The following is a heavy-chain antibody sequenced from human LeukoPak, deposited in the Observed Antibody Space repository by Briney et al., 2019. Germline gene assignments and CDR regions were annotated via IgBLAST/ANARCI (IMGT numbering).Heavy chain of an antibody. D-gene: IGHD5-18*01. CDR2: IRNKANSYTT. Sequence: PGGSLRLSCAASGFTFSDHYMDWVRQAPGKGLEWVGRIRNKANSYTTEYAASVKGRFTISRDDSKNSLSLQMNSLKTEDTAVYYCARVGAGMVLYNNWGQGTLVTVSS. CDR1: GFTFSDHY. J-gene: IGHJ4*02. V-gene: IGHV3-72*01. CDR3: ARVGAGMVLYNN.